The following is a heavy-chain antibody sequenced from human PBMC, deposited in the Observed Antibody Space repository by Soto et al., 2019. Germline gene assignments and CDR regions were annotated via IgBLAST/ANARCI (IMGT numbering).Heavy chain of an antibody. Sequence: SETLSLTCTVSGGSISSSSYYWGWIRQPPGKGLEWIGSIYYSGSTYYNPSLKSRVTISVDTSKNQFSLKLSSVTAADTAVYYCASDYDYVWRSYRRYYYYVMDVWGQGTTVTVSS. CDR3: ASDYDYVWRSYRRYYYYVMDV. D-gene: IGHD3-16*02. CDR2: IYYSGST. CDR1: GGSISSSSYY. J-gene: IGHJ6*02. V-gene: IGHV4-39*01.